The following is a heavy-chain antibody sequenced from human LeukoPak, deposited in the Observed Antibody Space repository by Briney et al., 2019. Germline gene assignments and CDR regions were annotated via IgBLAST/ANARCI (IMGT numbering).Heavy chain of an antibody. V-gene: IGHV1-69*10. CDR3: ASRRYYYDSSGYYLDY. D-gene: IGHD3-22*01. Sequence: ASVTVSCKASGGTFSSYAISWVRQAPGQGLEWMGRIIPILGIANYAQKFQGRVTITADKSTSTAYMELSSLRSEDTAVYYCASRRYYYDSSGYYLDYWGQGTLVTVSS. CDR2: IIPILGIA. CDR1: GGTFSSYA. J-gene: IGHJ4*02.